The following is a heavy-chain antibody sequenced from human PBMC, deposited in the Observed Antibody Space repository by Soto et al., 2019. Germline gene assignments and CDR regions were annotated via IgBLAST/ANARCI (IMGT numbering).Heavy chain of an antibody. CDR2: INPAGTIT. V-gene: IGHV3-74*01. CDR1: GFPFSHYW. J-gene: IGHJ5*02. Sequence: MQMVESGGGSVQPGGSLRFSCAASGFPFSHYWRHWVRQTPGKGLVWVSRINPAGTITNYADSVEGRFTISRDNADSALFLQMNSLSAEDTAIYYCTSDTFGLRDTWGQGTLVTVSS. D-gene: IGHD3-16*01. CDR3: TSDTFGLRDT.